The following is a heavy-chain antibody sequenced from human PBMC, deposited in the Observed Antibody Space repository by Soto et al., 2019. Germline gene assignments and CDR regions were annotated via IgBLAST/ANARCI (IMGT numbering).Heavy chain of an antibody. Sequence: ASVKVSCKASGGTFSSYAISWVRQAPGQGLEWMGGITPIFGTANYAQKFQGRVTITADKSTSTAYMELSSLRSEDTAVYYCASQLERPLYFDYWGQGTLVTVSS. V-gene: IGHV1-69*06. J-gene: IGHJ4*02. CDR2: ITPIFGTA. D-gene: IGHD1-1*01. CDR1: GGTFSSYA. CDR3: ASQLERPLYFDY.